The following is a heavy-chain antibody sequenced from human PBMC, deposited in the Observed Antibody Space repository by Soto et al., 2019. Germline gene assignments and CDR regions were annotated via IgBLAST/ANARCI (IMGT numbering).Heavy chain of an antibody. CDR3: ARGRYYDSSGYPYYFDY. J-gene: IGHJ4*02. CDR1: GGTFSSYA. Sequence: SVKVSCKASGGTFSSYAISWVRQAPGQGLEWMGGIIPIFGTANYAQKFQGRVTITADESTSTAYMELSSLRSEDTAVYYCARGRYYDSSGYPYYFDYWGQGNLVTVSS. V-gene: IGHV1-69*13. CDR2: IIPIFGTA. D-gene: IGHD3-22*01.